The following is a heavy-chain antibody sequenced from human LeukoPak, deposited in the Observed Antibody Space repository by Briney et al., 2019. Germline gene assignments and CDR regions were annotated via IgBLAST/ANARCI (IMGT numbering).Heavy chain of an antibody. CDR3: ARDSVSTLGDY. J-gene: IGHJ4*02. V-gene: IGHV3-21*01. Sequence: GGSLRLSCAASGFTFSSYSMNWVRQAPGMGLEWVSSISSSSSYIYYADSVKGRFTISRDNAKNSLYLQMNSLRAEDTAVYYCARDSVSTLGDYWGQGTLVTVSS. CDR1: GFTFSSYS. D-gene: IGHD2-2*01. CDR2: ISSSSSYI.